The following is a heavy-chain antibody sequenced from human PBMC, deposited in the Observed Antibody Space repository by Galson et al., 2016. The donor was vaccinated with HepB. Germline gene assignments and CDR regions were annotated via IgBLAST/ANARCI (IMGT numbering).Heavy chain of an antibody. D-gene: IGHD3-3*01. J-gene: IGHJ5*02. CDR3: ARGTYYDSATRFDP. CDR2: IYSGGRT. Sequence: SLRLSCAASGFTVSNNYMSWVRQAPGKGLEGVSVIYSGGRTYYTDSVKGRFTISRDSSKNTLYLQMNSLRAADTAIYYCARGTYYDSATRFDPWGQGTPVTVAS. CDR1: GFTVSNNY. V-gene: IGHV3-53*01.